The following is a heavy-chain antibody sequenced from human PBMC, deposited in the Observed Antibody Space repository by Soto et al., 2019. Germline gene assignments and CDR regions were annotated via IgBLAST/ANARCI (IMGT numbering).Heavy chain of an antibody. D-gene: IGHD6-13*01. Sequence: VGSLRLSCAASGFTFSSYSMNWVRQAPGKGLEWVSSISSSSSYIYYADSVKGRFTISRDNAKNSLYLQMNSLRAEDTAVYYCARDRLISAASKSPHWFGYGMNVWGQGTTVTVSS. CDR3: ARDRLISAASKSPHWFGYGMNV. V-gene: IGHV3-21*01. CDR2: ISSSSSYI. J-gene: IGHJ6*02. CDR1: GFTFSSYS.